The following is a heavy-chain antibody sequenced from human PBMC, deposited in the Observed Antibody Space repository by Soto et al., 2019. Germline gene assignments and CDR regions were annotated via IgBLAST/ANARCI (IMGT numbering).Heavy chain of an antibody. V-gene: IGHV1-18*01. D-gene: IGHD6-6*01. CDR3: ARTYGNSSPGGPLY. CDR1: GYTFTSYG. Sequence: QVQLVQSGAEVKKPGASVKVSCKASGYTFTSYGITWVRQAPGQGLEWMGWISTYNGNTNYAQNLQGRVTMTTDTFTNTAYMELRSLRSDDTAVYYCARTYGNSSPGGPLYWGQGTLVTVSS. J-gene: IGHJ4*02. CDR2: ISTYNGNT.